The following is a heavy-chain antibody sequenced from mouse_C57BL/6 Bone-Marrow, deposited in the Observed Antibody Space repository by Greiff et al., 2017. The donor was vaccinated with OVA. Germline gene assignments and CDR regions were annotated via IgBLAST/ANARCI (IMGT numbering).Heavy chain of an antibody. CDR3: TRGGNWEPNYAMDY. J-gene: IGHJ4*01. V-gene: IGHV1-5*01. D-gene: IGHD4-1*01. CDR2: IYPGNSDT. Sequence: EVQLQQSGTVLARPGASVKMSCKTSGYTFTSYWMHWVKQRPGQGLEWIGAIYPGNSDTSYNQKFKGKAKLTAVTSASTAYMELSSLTNEDSAVYYCTRGGNWEPNYAMDYWGQGTSVTVSS. CDR1: GYTFTSYW.